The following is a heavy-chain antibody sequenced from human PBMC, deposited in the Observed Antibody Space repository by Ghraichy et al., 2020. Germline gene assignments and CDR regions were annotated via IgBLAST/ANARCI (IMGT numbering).Heavy chain of an antibody. V-gene: IGHV3-15*01. CDR2: IKSKTDGGTT. CDR1: GFSFSDTW. J-gene: IGHJ6*02. CDR3: ATDYQKVRYGRVIAGVVIRSDKYYYYGMDD. D-gene: IGHD3-3*01. Sequence: GGSLRLSCAASGFSFSDTWMSWVRQTPGKGLEWVGRIKSKTDGGTTDYAAPVKGRFTISRDDSKNTLYLQVNSLKTEDTAVYYCATDYQKVRYGRVIAGVVIRSDKYYYYGMDDWGQGTTVTVSS.